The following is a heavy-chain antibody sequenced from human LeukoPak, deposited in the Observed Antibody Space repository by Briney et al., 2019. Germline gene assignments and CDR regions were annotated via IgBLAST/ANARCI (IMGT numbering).Heavy chain of an antibody. V-gene: IGHV4-59*11. CDR2: IYYSGST. CDR1: GGSISSHY. Sequence: SETLSLTCTVSGGSISSHYWSWIRQPPGKGLEWIGYIYYSGSTNYNPSLKSRVTISVDTSKNQFSLKLSSVTAADTAVYYCARGMYGGINYYYYYMDVWGKGTTVTVSS. J-gene: IGHJ6*03. D-gene: IGHD4-23*01. CDR3: ARGMYGGINYYYYYMDV.